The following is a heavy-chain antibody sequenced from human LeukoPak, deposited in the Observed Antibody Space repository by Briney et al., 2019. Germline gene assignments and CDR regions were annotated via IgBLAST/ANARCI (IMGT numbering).Heavy chain of an antibody. CDR1: GGSISGGGYS. V-gene: IGHV4-31*03. CDR3: ASARWPTIAV. J-gene: IGHJ6*02. CDR2: IYYSGST. Sequence: SQTLSLTCIVSGGSISGGGYSWSWIRQHPGKGLEWIGYIYYSGSTYYNPSLKSRVTISVDTSKNQFSLKLSSVTAADTAVYYCASARWPTIAVWGQGTTVTVSS. D-gene: IGHD2-15*01.